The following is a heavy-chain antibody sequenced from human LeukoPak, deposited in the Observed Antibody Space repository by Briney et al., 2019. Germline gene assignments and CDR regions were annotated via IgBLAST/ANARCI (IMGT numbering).Heavy chain of an antibody. D-gene: IGHD6-6*01. V-gene: IGHV4-59*01. CDR3: ARQADDSSLSLVYFDY. CDR2: IYYSGST. Sequence: SETLSLTCTVSSGSISRYYWSWIRQPPGKGLEWIGYIYYSGSTNYNPSLKSRVTISIDTSKNQSSLKLSSVTAADTAVYYCARQADDSSLSLVYFDYWGQGTLVTVSS. CDR1: SGSISRYY. J-gene: IGHJ4*02.